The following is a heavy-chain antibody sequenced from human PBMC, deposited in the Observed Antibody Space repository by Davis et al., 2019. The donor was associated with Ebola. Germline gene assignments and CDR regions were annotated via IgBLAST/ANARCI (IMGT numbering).Heavy chain of an antibody. V-gene: IGHV1-8*01. CDR3: ARGSNTGFLEWYNWFDP. D-gene: IGHD3-3*01. Sequence: ASVKVSCKASGYTFTSYDINWMRQATGQGLEWMGWMNPNSGNTDYAQKFQGRVTMTRNTSISTAYMELSSLRSEDTAVYYCARGSNTGFLEWYNWFDPWGQGTPVTVSS. CDR1: GYTFTSYD. CDR2: MNPNSGNT. J-gene: IGHJ5*02.